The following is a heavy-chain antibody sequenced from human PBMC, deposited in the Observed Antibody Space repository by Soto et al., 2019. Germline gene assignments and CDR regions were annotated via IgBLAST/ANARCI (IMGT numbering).Heavy chain of an antibody. CDR2: ISDYNGNT. V-gene: IGHV1-18*01. CDR3: ARDGYYDSGSYGMDV. D-gene: IGHD3-10*01. Sequence: QVQLVQSGAEVKKPGASVKVSCKTSGYTFNNYGISWVRQAPGQGLEWMGWISDYNGNTNYPQKFQGRVTMTTDTSTKTVYRVLTSLRSDDTAVYYCARDGYYDSGSYGMDVWGRGTTVTVSS. J-gene: IGHJ6*02. CDR1: GYTFNNYG.